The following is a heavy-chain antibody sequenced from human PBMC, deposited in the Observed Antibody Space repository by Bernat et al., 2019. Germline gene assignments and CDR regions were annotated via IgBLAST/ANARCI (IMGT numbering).Heavy chain of an antibody. V-gene: IGHV2-5*02. J-gene: IGHJ4*02. CDR2: IYWDDDK. CDR1: GFSLSTSGVG. CDR3: AHKGHWGRRQQLVYFDY. Sequence: QITLKESGPTLVKPTQTLTLTCTFSGFSLSTSGVGVGWIRQPPGKALEWLALIYWDDDKRYSPSLKSRLTITKDTSKNQVVLTMTNMDPVDTATYYCAHKGHWGRRQQLVYFDYWGQGTLVTVSS. D-gene: IGHD6-13*01.